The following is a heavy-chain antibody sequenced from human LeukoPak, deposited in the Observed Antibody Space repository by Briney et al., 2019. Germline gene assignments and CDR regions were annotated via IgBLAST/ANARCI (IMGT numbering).Heavy chain of an antibody. D-gene: IGHD3-16*01. J-gene: IGHJ4*02. Sequence: GGSLRLSCAASGFTFSSYSMRWVRQAPGKGLEWVSSITSSSSYIYYADSVKGRFTISRDNAKNSLYLQMNSLRVEDTAVYYCVRDMSRESIFDYWGQGTLVTVS. CDR2: ITSSSSYI. CDR1: GFTFSSYS. CDR3: VRDMSRESIFDY. V-gene: IGHV3-21*01.